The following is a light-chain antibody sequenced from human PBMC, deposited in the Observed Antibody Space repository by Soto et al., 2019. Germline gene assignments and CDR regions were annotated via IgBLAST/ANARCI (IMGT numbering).Light chain of an antibody. J-gene: IGKJ2*01. CDR1: QGIGNY. CDR2: AAS. CDR3: QKYNSAPYT. V-gene: IGKV1-27*01. Sequence: EIELTQSPSSLSSSLGDRVTISCRASQGIGNYLAWYQQKPGQVPKLLIYAASTLQSGVPYRVSGSGSGTDFTLTISSLQPEDVATYYCQKYNSAPYTFGQGTKVDIK.